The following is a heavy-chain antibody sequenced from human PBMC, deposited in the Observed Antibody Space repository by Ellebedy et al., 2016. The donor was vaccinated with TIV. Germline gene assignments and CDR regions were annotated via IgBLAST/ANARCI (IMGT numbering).Heavy chain of an antibody. V-gene: IGHV3-15*01. CDR2: IKSNTDGGTT. D-gene: IGHD1-26*01. CDR3: TTDLRWEVGGGMKY. Sequence: GESLKISXAASGFTFSNVWMSWVRQAPGKGLEWVGRIKSNTDGGTTDYGAPVTGRFTISRDDSKNTVYLQMNSLKSEDTAVYYCTTDLRWEVGGGMKYWGQGTLVTVSS. CDR1: GFTFSNVW. J-gene: IGHJ4*02.